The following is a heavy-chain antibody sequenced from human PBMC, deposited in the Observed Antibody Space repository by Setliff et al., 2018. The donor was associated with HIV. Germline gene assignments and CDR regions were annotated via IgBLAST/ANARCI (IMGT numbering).Heavy chain of an antibody. D-gene: IGHD3-22*01. J-gene: IGHJ3*02. CDR2: INPNTGLT. V-gene: IGHV1-2*02. CDR3: ARCYYDSSGPTDAFDI. CDR1: GYTFSGNY. Sequence: ASVKVSCKASGYTFSGNYIHWVRQAPGQGLEWMGWINPNTGLTNYAQKFQGRVTMTRDTSITTAYMELSRLRSDDTAVYYCARCYYDSSGPTDAFDIWGQGTVVTVSS.